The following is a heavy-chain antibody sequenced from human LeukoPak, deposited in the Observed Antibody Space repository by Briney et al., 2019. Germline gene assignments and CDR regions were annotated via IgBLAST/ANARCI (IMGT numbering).Heavy chain of an antibody. CDR3: ARGAAAAIRGTLFDY. CDR1: GFTFSSYW. J-gene: IGHJ4*02. CDR2: ISSSSSYI. D-gene: IGHD2-2*02. Sequence: GGSLRLSCAASGFTFSSYWMSWVRQAPGKGLEWVSSISSSSSYIYYADSVKGRFTISRDNAKNSLYLQMNSLRAEDTAVYYCARGAAAAIRGTLFDYWGQGTLVTVSS. V-gene: IGHV3-21*01.